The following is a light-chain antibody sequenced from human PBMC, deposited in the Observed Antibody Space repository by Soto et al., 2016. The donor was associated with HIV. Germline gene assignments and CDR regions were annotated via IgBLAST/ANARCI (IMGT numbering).Light chain of an antibody. J-gene: IGKJ2*01. CDR2: KAS. CDR3: QQYYSYPYA. V-gene: IGKV1-5*03. Sequence: DIQMTQSPSTLSASVGDRVTITCRASQSISSWLAWYQQKPGKAPNLLIYKASSLESGVPSRFSGSGSGTEFTLTISSLQPDDIATYYCQQYYSYPYAFGLGDQAGD. CDR1: QSISSW.